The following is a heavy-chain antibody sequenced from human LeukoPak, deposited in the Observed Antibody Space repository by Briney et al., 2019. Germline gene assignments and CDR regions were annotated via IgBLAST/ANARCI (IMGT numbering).Heavy chain of an antibody. CDR1: GYTFTSYD. D-gene: IGHD5-18*01. CDR3: AREYNYDPGYFDY. CDR2: MNPNSGNT. Sequence: ASVKVSCKASGYTFTSYDINWVRQATGQGLEWMGWMNPNSGNTGYAQKFQGRVTMTRNTSISTAYMELSSLRSEDTAVYYCAREYNYDPGYFDYWGQGTLVTVSS. V-gene: IGHV1-8*01. J-gene: IGHJ4*02.